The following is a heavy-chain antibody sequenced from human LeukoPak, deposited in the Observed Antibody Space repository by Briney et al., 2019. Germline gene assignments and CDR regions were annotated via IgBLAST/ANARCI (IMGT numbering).Heavy chain of an antibody. CDR3: AKVRGDLPN. J-gene: IGHJ4*02. CDR2: ISGSGGST. Sequence: GGSLRLPFAASGFTFSSYAMGWVRQAPGKGLEWVSAISGSGGSTYYADSVKGRFTISRDNSKNTLYLQMNSLRAEDTAVYYCAKVRGDLPNWGQGTLVTVSS. CDR1: GFTFSSYA. D-gene: IGHD4-17*01. V-gene: IGHV3-23*01.